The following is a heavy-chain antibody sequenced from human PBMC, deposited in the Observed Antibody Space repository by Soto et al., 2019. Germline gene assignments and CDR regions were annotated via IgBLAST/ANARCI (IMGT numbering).Heavy chain of an antibody. D-gene: IGHD4-17*01. J-gene: IGHJ4*02. V-gene: IGHV4-30-4*01. CDR2: IFYSGTT. CDR1: GGSISSGDYY. CDR3: ARVSPDYGDYEGLNY. Sequence: SETLSLTCTVSGGSISSGDYYWSWIRQPPGKALEWIGYIFYSGTTYYNPSLKSRVTISVDTSKNQFSLKLSSVTAADTAVYYCARVSPDYGDYEGLNYWGQGTLVTVSS.